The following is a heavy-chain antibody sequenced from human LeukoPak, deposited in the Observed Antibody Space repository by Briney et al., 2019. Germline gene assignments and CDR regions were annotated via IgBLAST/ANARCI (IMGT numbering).Heavy chain of an antibody. CDR1: GGSISSYY. V-gene: IGHV4-59*13. CDR3: AKSWRPRRWPDSFDP. J-gene: IGHJ5*02. Sequence: SETLSLTCNVSGGSISSYYWSWIRQPPGKGLEWIGYIYNSGSTNHNPSLRSRVTISVDTSKNQFSLKLSSVTAADTAVYYCAKSWRPRRWPDSFDPWGQGTLVTVSS. D-gene: IGHD5-24*01. CDR2: IYNSGST.